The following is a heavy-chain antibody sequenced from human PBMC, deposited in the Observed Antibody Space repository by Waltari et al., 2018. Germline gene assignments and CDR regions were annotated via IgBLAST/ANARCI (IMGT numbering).Heavy chain of an antibody. CDR2: IWYDGSNK. J-gene: IGHJ6*02. Sequence: QVQLVESGGGVVQPGRSLRLSCAASGFTFSRYGMPWVRQAPGKGLEWVAVIWYDGSNKYYADSVKGRFTISRDNSKNTLYLQMNSLRAEDTAMYYCAKDGFWSGTTTYYYGMDVWGQGTTVTVSS. D-gene: IGHD3-3*01. CDR1: GFTFSRYG. CDR3: AKDGFWSGTTTYYYGMDV. V-gene: IGHV3-30*18.